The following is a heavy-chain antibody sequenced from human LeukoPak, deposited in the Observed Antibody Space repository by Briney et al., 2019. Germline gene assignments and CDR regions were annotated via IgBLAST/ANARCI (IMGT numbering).Heavy chain of an antibody. CDR3: ARVWFGELKRFDP. Sequence: PSETLSLTCTVSGGSISSYYWGWIRQPPGKGLEWIGSIYYSGSTYYNPSLKSRVTISVDTSKNQFSLKLSSVTAADTAVYYCARVWFGELKRFDPWGQGTLVTVSS. CDR2: IYYSGST. J-gene: IGHJ5*02. CDR1: GGSISSYY. D-gene: IGHD3-10*01. V-gene: IGHV4-39*07.